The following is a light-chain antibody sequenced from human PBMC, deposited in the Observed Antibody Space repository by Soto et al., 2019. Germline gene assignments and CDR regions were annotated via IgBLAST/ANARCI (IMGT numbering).Light chain of an antibody. Sequence: QSVLTQPPSASGTPGQRVTMSCSGTSSNIANNFVYWYQQLPGTAPKLLIYRSDQRPSGVPDRFSASKSGTSASLAISGPRSEDGADYYCAWGDDNLGGVVFGGGPKLTAL. V-gene: IGLV1-47*01. CDR3: AWGDDNLGGVV. J-gene: IGLJ3*02. CDR2: RSD. CDR1: SSNIANNF.